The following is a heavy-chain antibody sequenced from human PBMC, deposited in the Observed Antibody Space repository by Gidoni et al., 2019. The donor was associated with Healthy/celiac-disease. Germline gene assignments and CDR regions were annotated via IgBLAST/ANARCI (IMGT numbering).Heavy chain of an antibody. V-gene: IGHV3-48*03. J-gene: IGHJ4*02. CDR3: ARDRRFGESLRSDDY. D-gene: IGHD3-10*01. Sequence: EVQLVESGGGLVQPGGSLRLSCAASGFTFSSYEMNWVRQAPGKGLEWVSYISSSGSTIYYADSVKGRFTISRDNAKNSLYLQMNSLRAEDTAVYYCARDRRFGESLRSDDYWGQGTLVTVSS. CDR1: GFTFSSYE. CDR2: ISSSGSTI.